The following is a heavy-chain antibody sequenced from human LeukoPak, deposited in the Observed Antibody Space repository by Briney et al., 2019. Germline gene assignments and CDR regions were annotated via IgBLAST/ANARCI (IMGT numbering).Heavy chain of an antibody. CDR3: ARAGGGYYSFDY. Sequence: GGSLRHSCAASGFIVSSNYMSWVRQAPGKGLEWVSVIYSGGSTNYADSVKGRFTISRDNSKNTLYLQMNSLRAEDTAVYYCARAGGGYYSFDYWGQGTLVTVSS. V-gene: IGHV3-53*01. J-gene: IGHJ4*02. D-gene: IGHD3-22*01. CDR1: GFIVSSNY. CDR2: IYSGGST.